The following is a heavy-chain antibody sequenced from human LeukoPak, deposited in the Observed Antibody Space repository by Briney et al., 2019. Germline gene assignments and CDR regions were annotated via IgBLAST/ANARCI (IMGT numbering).Heavy chain of an antibody. D-gene: IGHD6-13*01. Sequence: PSETLSLTCTVSGGSISSYYWSWIRQPPGKGLEWIGYIYYSGSTNYNPSLKSRVTISVDTSKSQFSLKLSSVTAADTAVYYCARPGYSSSWYYFDYWGQGTLVTVSS. CDR2: IYYSGST. V-gene: IGHV4-59*01. CDR3: ARPGYSSSWYYFDY. J-gene: IGHJ4*02. CDR1: GGSISSYY.